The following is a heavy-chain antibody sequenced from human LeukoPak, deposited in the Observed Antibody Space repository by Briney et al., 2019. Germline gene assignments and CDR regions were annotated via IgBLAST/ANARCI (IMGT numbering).Heavy chain of an antibody. CDR2: IYPGDSDT. CDR3: ARQVMGATYWYFDL. J-gene: IGHJ2*01. V-gene: IGHV5-51*01. CDR1: GYRFTSYW. D-gene: IGHD1-26*01. Sequence: GESLKISCKGSGYRFTSYWIGWVRQLPGKGLEWMGIIYPGDSDTRYSPSFQGQATISADKSISTAYLQWSSLKASDTAMYYCARQVMGATYWYFDLWGRGTLVTVSS.